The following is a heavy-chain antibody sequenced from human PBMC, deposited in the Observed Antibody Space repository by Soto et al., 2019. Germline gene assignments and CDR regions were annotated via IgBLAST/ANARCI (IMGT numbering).Heavy chain of an antibody. CDR2: IIPIFGTA. CDR1: GGTFSSYA. Sequence: QVQLVQSGAEVKKPGSSVKVSCKASGGTFSSYAISWVRQAPGQGLEWMGGIIPIFGTANYAQKFQGRVTITEDESTSTAYMGLSSLRYEDTAEDYCARISVDGDNWNDWSDWKRRYYYYYYGMDVWGQGTTVTVSS. J-gene: IGHJ6*02. CDR3: ARISVDGDNWNDWSDWKRRYYYYYYGMDV. V-gene: IGHV1-69*01. D-gene: IGHD1-1*01.